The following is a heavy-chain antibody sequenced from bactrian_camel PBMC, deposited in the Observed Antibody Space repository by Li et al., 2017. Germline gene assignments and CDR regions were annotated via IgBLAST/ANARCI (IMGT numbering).Heavy chain of an antibody. Sequence: VQLVESGGGSVQSGGSLRLSCEASGFTSSGYAMSWVRQAAGKGLEWVSLITSDGSSTYYADSVKGRFTISQDNAKNTVYLQMNSLKPEDTAMYYCAPRRVYGTNLRLERADFDYWGQGTQVTVS. J-gene: IGHJ6*01. CDR1: GFTSSGYA. CDR3: APRRVYGTNLRLERADFDY. D-gene: IGHD3*01. CDR2: ITSDGSST. V-gene: IGHV3S40*01.